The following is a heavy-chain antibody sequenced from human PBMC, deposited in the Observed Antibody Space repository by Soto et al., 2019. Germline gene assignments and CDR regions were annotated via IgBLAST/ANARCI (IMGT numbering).Heavy chain of an antibody. CDR1: GFTFSSYS. CDR2: ISSSSSYI. J-gene: IGHJ4*02. D-gene: IGHD3-3*01. Sequence: GGSLRLSCAASGFTFSSYSMNWVRQAPGKGLEWVSSISSSSSYIYYADSVKGRFTISRDNAKNSLYLQMNSLRAEDTAVYYCASYYDFWSGSPPSIDYWGQGTLVTVSS. CDR3: ASYYDFWSGSPPSIDY. V-gene: IGHV3-21*01.